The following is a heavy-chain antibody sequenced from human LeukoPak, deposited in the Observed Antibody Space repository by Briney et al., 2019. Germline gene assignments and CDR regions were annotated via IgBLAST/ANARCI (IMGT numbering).Heavy chain of an antibody. CDR1: GYTFTSYY. V-gene: IGHV1-46*01. CDR2: INPSGGST. Sequence: ASVKVSCKASGYTFTSYYMHWVRQAHAQGLEWMGLINPSGGSTSYAQKFQGRVTMTRDMSTSTVYMELSSLRPEDTAVYYCARNMVRGVNFDAFDIWGQGTMVTVSS. J-gene: IGHJ3*02. CDR3: ARNMVRGVNFDAFDI. D-gene: IGHD3-10*01.